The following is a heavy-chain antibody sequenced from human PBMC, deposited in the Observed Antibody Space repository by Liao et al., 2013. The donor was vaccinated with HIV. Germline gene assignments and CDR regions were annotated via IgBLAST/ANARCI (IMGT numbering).Heavy chain of an antibody. D-gene: IGHD3-3*01. Sequence: QVQVQESGPGLVKPSETLSLTCTVSGDLIGSTSFYWTWIRQPAGKGLEWIGRISTSGRIHYSPSLRSRVSISVDTSKNQFSLKLSSVTAADTAVYYCARDPNFWSGPGYWGQGTLVTVSS. CDR3: ARDPNFWSGPGY. CDR1: GDLIGSTSFY. CDR2: ISTSGRI. J-gene: IGHJ4*02. V-gene: IGHV4-61*02.